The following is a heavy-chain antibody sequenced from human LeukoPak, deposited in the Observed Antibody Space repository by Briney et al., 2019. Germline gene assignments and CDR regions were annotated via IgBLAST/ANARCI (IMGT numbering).Heavy chain of an antibody. D-gene: IGHD3-10*01. CDR1: DGLFRDYY. V-gene: IGHV4-34*01. J-gene: IGHJ4*02. CDR2: INHSGST. Sequence: SETLSLTCAVYDGLFRDYYWSWIRQPPGKGLEWIAEINHSGSTNYNPTLKSRVTLSVDWSKNQFSLKVSSVTAADTAVYYCARGQRAGNLAARAFDNWGPGTPVTVS. CDR3: ARGQRAGNLAARAFDN.